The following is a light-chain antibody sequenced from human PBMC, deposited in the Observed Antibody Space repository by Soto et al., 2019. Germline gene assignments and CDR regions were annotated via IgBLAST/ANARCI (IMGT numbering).Light chain of an antibody. CDR3: QSYDSSLSGFV. CDR1: GSNIGAHYD. CDR2: GNS. Sequence: QSVLTQPPSVSGAPGQRVTISCTGSGSNIGAHYDVHWYQQLPGTAPKLLIYGNSNRPSGVPDRFSGSKSGTSASLAITGLQAEDEADYYCQSYDSSLSGFVFGTGTKVTVL. V-gene: IGLV1-40*01. J-gene: IGLJ1*01.